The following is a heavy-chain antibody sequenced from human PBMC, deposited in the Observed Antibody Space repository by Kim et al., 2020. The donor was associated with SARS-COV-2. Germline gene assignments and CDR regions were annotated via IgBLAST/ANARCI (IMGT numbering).Heavy chain of an antibody. D-gene: IGHD2-2*02. J-gene: IGHJ6*01. CDR3: ARGRNDDGAIDSLYL. V-gene: IGHV1-18*01. Sequence: ASVKVSCKASGYKYTNHGINWVRQAPGQGLEWLGWINTFNAVPNYAHSLQDRVTFTTDTSTATASLDLSSLRSDDTAVYFCARGRNDDGAIDSLYLWGQG. CDR1: GYKYTNHG. CDR2: INTFNAVP.